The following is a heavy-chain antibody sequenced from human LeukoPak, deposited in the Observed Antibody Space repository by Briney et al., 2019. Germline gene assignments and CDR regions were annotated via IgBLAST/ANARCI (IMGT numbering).Heavy chain of an antibody. CDR1: GYTFTSYG. V-gene: IGHV1-18*01. CDR3: ARAEVDSYYYDSRGTKTFDI. J-gene: IGHJ3*02. D-gene: IGHD3-22*01. CDR2: ISAYNGNT. Sequence: GSSVKVSCKPSGYTFTSYGISWVRQAPGQGLEWRGWISAYNGNTNYAQKLQGRVTMTTDTSTSTAYMELRSLRSDDTAVYYCARAEVDSYYYDSRGTKTFDIWGQGTMVTVSS.